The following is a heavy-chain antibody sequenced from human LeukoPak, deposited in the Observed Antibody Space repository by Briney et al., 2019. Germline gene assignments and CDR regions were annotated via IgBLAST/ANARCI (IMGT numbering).Heavy chain of an antibody. V-gene: IGHV1-69*06. CDR3: ARDGYPSSLYYFDY. J-gene: IGHJ4*02. D-gene: IGHD6-25*01. CDR2: IIPIFGTA. Sequence: SVKVSCKASGGTFSSYAISWVRQAPGQGLEWMGGIIPIFGTANYAQKFQGRVAITADKSTSTAYMELSSLRSEDTAVYYCARDGYPSSLYYFDYWGQGTLVTVSS. CDR1: GGTFSSYA.